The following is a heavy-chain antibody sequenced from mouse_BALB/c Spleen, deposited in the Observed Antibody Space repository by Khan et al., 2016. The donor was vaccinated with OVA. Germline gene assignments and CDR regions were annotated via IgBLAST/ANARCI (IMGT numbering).Heavy chain of an antibody. Sequence: EVQLLETGGDLVKPGGSLKLSCAASGFTFSSYGMSWVRQTPDKRLEWVATISSGGHYTYFPDSVRGRFTISRDNAKNTLYLQMSSLKSEDTAMYYGARSITTSKWDYYAMDYWGQGSSVTVSS. CDR3: ARSITTSKWDYYAMDY. V-gene: IGHV5-6*01. D-gene: IGHD1-2*01. CDR1: GFTFSSYG. J-gene: IGHJ4*01. CDR2: ISSGGHYT.